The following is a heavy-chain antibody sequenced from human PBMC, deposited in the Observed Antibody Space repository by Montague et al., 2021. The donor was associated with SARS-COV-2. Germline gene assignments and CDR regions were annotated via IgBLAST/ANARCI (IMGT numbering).Heavy chain of an antibody. V-gene: IGHV4-39*01. CDR3: ATITLGYCTNGVCQPPDY. Sequence: SETLSLTCTVSGGSISSSCYYWGWIRQPPGKGLEWIGSIYYSGSTYYNPSLKSRVTISVDTSKNQFSLKLSSVTAADTAVYYCATITLGYCTNGVCQPPDYWGQGTLVTVSS. CDR1: GGSISSSCYY. J-gene: IGHJ4*02. D-gene: IGHD2-8*01. CDR2: IYYSGST.